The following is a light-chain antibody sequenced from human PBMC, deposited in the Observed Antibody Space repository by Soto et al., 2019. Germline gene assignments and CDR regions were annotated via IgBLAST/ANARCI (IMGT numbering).Light chain of an antibody. CDR3: SLYTSSSTF. CDR1: SSDVGSYNR. CDR2: EVS. V-gene: IGLV2-18*01. Sequence: QSALTQPPSVSGSPGQSVTISCTGTSSDVGSYNRVSWYQQPPGTAPKLMIYEVSNRPSGVPDRFSGSKSGSAASLTISGLQAEDEADYYCSLYTSSSTFFGTGTKLTVL. J-gene: IGLJ1*01.